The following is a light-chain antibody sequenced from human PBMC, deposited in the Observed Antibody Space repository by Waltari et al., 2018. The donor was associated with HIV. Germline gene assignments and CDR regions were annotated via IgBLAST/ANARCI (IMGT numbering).Light chain of an antibody. CDR3: SSYTSSSALYVV. V-gene: IGLV2-14*03. CDR1: SSAVGGYND. Sequence: QSALTQPASVSGSPGQSLTISATGTSSAVGGYNDVSWYQQHPGKAPKLMIYDVSNRPSGVSNRFSGSKSGNTASLTISGLQAEDEADYYCSSYTSSSALYVVFGGGTKLTVL. CDR2: DVS. J-gene: IGLJ2*01.